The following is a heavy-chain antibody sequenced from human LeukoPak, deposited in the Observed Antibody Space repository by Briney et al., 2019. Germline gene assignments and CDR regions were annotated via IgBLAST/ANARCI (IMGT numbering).Heavy chain of an antibody. Sequence: SETLSLTCAVYGGSFSGYYWSWIRQPPGKGLEWIGEINHSGSTNYDPSLKSRVTISVDASKNQFSLKLSSVTAADTAVYYCARALGVERGYWGQGTLVTVSS. V-gene: IGHV4-34*01. J-gene: IGHJ4*02. D-gene: IGHD1-1*01. CDR2: INHSGST. CDR1: GGSFSGYY. CDR3: ARALGVERGY.